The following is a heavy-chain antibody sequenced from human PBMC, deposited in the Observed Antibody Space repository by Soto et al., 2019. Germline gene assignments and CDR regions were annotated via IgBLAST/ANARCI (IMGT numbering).Heavy chain of an antibody. J-gene: IGHJ4*02. V-gene: IGHV1-46*01. D-gene: IGHD3-10*01. CDR2: ISPDGGST. CDR3: ARAPRGGVIIVITSAKIDY. Sequence: ASVKVSCKASGYDFTDHYIHWVRQAPGQGLEWMGIISPDGGSTRYSQKFQARITITRDTSTSTVYMELSSLRSEDTAVYYCARAPRGGVIIVITSAKIDYCGQGNLVSGS. CDR1: GYDFTDHY.